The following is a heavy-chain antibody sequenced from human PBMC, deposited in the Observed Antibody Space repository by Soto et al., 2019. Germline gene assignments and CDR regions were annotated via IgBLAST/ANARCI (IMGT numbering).Heavy chain of an antibody. CDR2: ISWNSGSI. CDR1: GFTFDDYA. CDR3: AKDLGSGWFPGGAFDI. J-gene: IGHJ3*02. D-gene: IGHD6-19*01. Sequence: EVQLVESGGGLVQPGRSLRLSCAASGFTFDDYAMHWVRQAPGKGLEWVSGISWNSGSIGYADSVKGRFTISRDNAKNSLYLQMNSLRAEDTALYYCAKDLGSGWFPGGAFDIWGQGTMVTVSS. V-gene: IGHV3-9*01.